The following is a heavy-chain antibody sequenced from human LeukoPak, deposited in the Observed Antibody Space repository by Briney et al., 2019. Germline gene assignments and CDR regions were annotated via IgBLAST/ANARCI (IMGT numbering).Heavy chain of an antibody. CDR2: VYSSGST. Sequence: PSETLSLTCTVSGGXISNYYWSWIRQPPGRGLEWIGYVYSSGSTNYNPSLKSRVTISVDTSKNQLSLKLSSVTAADTAVYYCARGPTRYYFDYWGQGTLVTVSS. CDR3: ARGPTRYYFDY. J-gene: IGHJ4*02. CDR1: GGXISNYY. V-gene: IGHV4-59*01.